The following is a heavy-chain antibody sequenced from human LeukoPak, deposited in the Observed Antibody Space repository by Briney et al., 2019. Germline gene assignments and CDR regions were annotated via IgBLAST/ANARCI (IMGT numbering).Heavy chain of an antibody. J-gene: IGHJ5*02. CDR2: IYYSGTT. CDR1: GGSISSSSHY. V-gene: IGHV4-39*01. Sequence: PSETLSLTCTVSGGSISSSSHYWGWIRQPPGKGLEWIGSIYYSGTTAYNPSLKGRVTISVDTSKNQFSLKLSSVTAADTAVYYCVRWQSGSMFHPPWGQGTLVTVSS. CDR3: VRWQSGSMFHPP. D-gene: IGHD3-10*02.